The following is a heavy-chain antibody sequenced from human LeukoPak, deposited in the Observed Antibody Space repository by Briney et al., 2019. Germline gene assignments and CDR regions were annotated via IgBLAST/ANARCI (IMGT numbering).Heavy chain of an antibody. CDR3: TRASIFGVALNWFDP. D-gene: IGHD3-3*01. CDR2: IRSKAYGGTT. V-gene: IGHV3-49*04. Sequence: GGSLRLSCTASGFTFGDYAMSWVRQAPGKGLEWVGFIRSKAYGGTTEYAASVKGRFTISRDDSKSIAYLQMNSLKTEDTAVYYCTRASIFGVALNWFDPWGQGTLVTVSS. J-gene: IGHJ5*02. CDR1: GFTFGDYA.